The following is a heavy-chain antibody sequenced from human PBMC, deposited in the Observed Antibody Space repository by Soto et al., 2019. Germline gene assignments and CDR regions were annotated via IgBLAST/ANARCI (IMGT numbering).Heavy chain of an antibody. CDR1: GGSISSYY. CDR3: AGGIAARPIVY. V-gene: IGHV4-59*01. Sequence: PSETLSLTCTVSGGSISSYYWSWIRQPPGKGLEWIGYIYYSGSTNYNPSLKSRVTISVDTSKNQFSLKLSSVTAADTAVYYCAGGIAARPIVYWGQGTLVTVSS. D-gene: IGHD6-6*01. CDR2: IYYSGST. J-gene: IGHJ4*02.